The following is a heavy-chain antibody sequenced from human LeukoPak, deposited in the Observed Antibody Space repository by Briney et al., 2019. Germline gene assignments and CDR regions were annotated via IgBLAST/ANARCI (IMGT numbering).Heavy chain of an antibody. CDR1: GFTFSSYA. J-gene: IGHJ4*02. Sequence: GGSLRLSCAASGFTFSSYAMSWVSQAPGKGLEWVSAISGSGGSTYYADSVKGRFTISRDNSKNTLYLQMNSLRAEDTAVYYCAKDRPTGYSSGWYYFDYWGQGTLVTVSS. CDR3: AKDRPTGYSSGWYYFDY. CDR2: ISGSGGST. V-gene: IGHV3-23*01. D-gene: IGHD6-19*01.